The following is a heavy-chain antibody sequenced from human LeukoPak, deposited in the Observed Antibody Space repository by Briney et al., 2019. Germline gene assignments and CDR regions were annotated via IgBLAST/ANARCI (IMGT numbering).Heavy chain of an antibody. D-gene: IGHD4-23*01. CDR3: AREEWTSVVY. Sequence: SETLSLTCTVSGGSISSSSYYWGWIRQPPGKGLEWIGSIYYSGSTYYNPSLKSRVTISVDTSKNQFSLKLTSVTAADTAVYYCAREEWTSVVYWGQGTLVTVSS. CDR2: IYYSGST. V-gene: IGHV4-39*01. CDR1: GGSISSSSYY. J-gene: IGHJ4*02.